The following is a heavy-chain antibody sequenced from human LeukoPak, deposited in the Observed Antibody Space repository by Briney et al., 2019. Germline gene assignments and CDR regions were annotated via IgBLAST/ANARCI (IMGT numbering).Heavy chain of an antibody. CDR2: IYHSGST. J-gene: IGHJ4*02. CDR3: AREREVATIKDY. D-gene: IGHD5-24*01. Sequence: PSETLSLTCTVSGYSISSGYYWGWIRQPPGKGLEWIGSIYHSGSTYYNPSLKSRVTISVDTSKNQFSLKLSSVTAADTAVYYCAREREVATIKDYWGQGTLVTVPS. V-gene: IGHV4-38-2*02. CDR1: GYSISSGYY.